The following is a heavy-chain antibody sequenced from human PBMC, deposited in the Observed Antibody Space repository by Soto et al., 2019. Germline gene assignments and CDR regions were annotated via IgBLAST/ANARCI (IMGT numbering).Heavy chain of an antibody. CDR1: GYTFTSHV. D-gene: IGHD1-26*01. J-gene: IGHJ4*02. CDR3: AIGLVIVGPPGDLDY. V-gene: IGHV1-3*01. Sequence: ASVKVSCKASGYTFTSHVMHWVRQAPGQRLEWMGWVNGGNGNTKYSQRFQDRVTISRDTSATTAYMELSRLTSEDKAVYYCAIGLVIVGPPGDLDYRGTGTLVTLSS. CDR2: VNGGNGNT.